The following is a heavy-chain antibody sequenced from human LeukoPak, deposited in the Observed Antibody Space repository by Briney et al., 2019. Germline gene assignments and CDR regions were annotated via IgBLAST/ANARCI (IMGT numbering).Heavy chain of an antibody. J-gene: IGHJ4*02. D-gene: IGHD2-21*02. Sequence: ASVKVSCKASGGTFSSYAISWVRQAPGQGLEWMGRIIPILGIANYAQKFQGRVTIAADKSTSTAYMELSSLRSEDTAVYYCARDSFIHHNIVVVTAIPTGFDYWGQGTLVTVSS. V-gene: IGHV1-69*04. CDR2: IIPILGIA. CDR1: GGTFSSYA. CDR3: ARDSFIHHNIVVVTAIPTGFDY.